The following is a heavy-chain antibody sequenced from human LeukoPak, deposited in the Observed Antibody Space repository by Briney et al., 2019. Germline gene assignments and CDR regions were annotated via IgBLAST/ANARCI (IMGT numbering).Heavy chain of an antibody. CDR1: GFTFSSYA. J-gene: IGHJ4*02. CDR3: AKDELEGRQPLGY. V-gene: IGHV3-23*01. CDR2: ISGST. Sequence: GGSLRLSCAASGFTFSSYATGWVRQAPGKGLEWVSAISGSTYYADSVKGRFTISRDNSKNTLYLQMNSLRAEDAAVYYCAKDELEGRQPLGYWGQGTLVTVSS. D-gene: IGHD3-3*01.